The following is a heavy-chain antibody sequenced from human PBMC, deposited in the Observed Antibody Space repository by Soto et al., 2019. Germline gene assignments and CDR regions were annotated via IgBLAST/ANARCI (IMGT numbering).Heavy chain of an antibody. CDR1: GFSFSSYA. Sequence: GGSLRLSCAASGFSFSSYAMSWVRQAPGKGLEWVSAINDNGVTTYYADSVKGRFTISRDNSKNSLYLQMNSLRAEDTALYYCAKDMYSSSLLYYYYGMDVWGQGTTVTV. CDR3: AKDMYSSSLLYYYYGMDV. CDR2: INDNGVTT. J-gene: IGHJ6*02. D-gene: IGHD6-6*01. V-gene: IGHV3-23*01.